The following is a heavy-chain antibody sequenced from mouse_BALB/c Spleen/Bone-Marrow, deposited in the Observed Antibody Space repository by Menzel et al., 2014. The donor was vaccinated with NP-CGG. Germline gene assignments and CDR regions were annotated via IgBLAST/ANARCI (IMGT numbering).Heavy chain of an antibody. CDR1: GFTFXSFG. CDR3: TRSRGNWDDFDV. Sequence: EVKLMDSGGGLVQPGGSRKLSCAASGFTFXSFGMHWVRQAPEKGLEWVAYIDSGSSITYYADTLKGRFTISRDNPKNTLFLQMTSLRSEDTAIYYCTRSRGNWDDFDVWGAGTTVTVSS. J-gene: IGHJ1*01. D-gene: IGHD4-1*01. V-gene: IGHV5-17*02. CDR2: IDSGSSIT.